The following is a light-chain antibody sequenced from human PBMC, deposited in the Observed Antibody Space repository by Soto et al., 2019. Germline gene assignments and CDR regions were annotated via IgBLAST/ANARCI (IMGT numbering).Light chain of an antibody. V-gene: IGKV3-20*01. CDR2: GAS. Sequence: EIVLTQSPGTLSLSPGERATLSCRASRGVTRSLAWFQQKAGQAPGLLIYGASTRATGIPDRFSGSGSGTDFTLIISRVEPEDFAVYYCLQHGTSPYTFGQGTKVDIK. CDR1: RGVTRS. CDR3: LQHGTSPYT. J-gene: IGKJ1*01.